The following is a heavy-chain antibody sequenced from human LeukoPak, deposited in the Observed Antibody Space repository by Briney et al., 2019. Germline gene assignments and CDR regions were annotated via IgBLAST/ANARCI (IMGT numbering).Heavy chain of an antibody. CDR3: ASSYSSSSRVFDY. D-gene: IGHD6-6*01. CDR1: GGTVSSYA. J-gene: IGHJ4*02. CDR2: IIPIFGTA. V-gene: IGHV1-69*13. Sequence: SVKVSCKASGGTVSSYAISWVRQAPGQGLEWMGGIIPIFGTANYAQKFQGRVTITADESTSTAYMELSSLRSEDTAVYYCASSYSSSSRVFDYWGQGTLVTVSS.